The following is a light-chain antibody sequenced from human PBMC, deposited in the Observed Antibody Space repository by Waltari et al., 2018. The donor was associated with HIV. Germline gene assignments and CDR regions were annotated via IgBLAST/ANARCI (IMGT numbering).Light chain of an antibody. Sequence: DIQMTQSPSSLSASVGDRVTITCQASQDISNHLNWYQQKPGKPPSLLIYDASDLETGVPPRFSASGSGTDFNFTISSLQAEDIATYYCQQYDNLPALNFGGGTKVQIK. CDR1: QDISNH. J-gene: IGKJ4*01. CDR3: QQYDNLPALN. V-gene: IGKV1-33*01. CDR2: DAS.